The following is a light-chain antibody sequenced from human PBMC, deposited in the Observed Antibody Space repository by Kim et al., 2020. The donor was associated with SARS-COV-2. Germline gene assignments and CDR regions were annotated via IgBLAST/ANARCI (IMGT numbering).Light chain of an antibody. CDR2: IKSDGSH. CDR1: SGNSTYA. J-gene: IGLJ2*01. V-gene: IGLV4-69*01. CDR3: QTWGTGSVI. Sequence: SVQITCTLSSGNSTYAIAWHQQLPEKGPRFLMKIKSDGSHTKGDGIPDRFSGSISGAERYLTISSLQSEDEADYYCQTWGTGSVIFGGGTQLTVL.